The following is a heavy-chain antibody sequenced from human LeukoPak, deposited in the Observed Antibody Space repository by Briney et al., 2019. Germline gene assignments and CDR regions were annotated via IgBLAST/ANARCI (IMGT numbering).Heavy chain of an antibody. CDR2: IYPGDSDT. J-gene: IGHJ4*02. V-gene: IGHV5-51*01. CDR3: ARRQGCSTTSCPPDS. CDR1: GYSFTTCW. D-gene: IGHD2-2*01. Sequence: KPGESLKISCRGSGYSFTTCWIGLVRQMPGKGLEWMGIIYPGDSDTRYSPSFQGQVTMSADKSINTAYLQWSSLKASDTAMYSCARRQGCSTTSCPPDSWGQGTLVTVSS.